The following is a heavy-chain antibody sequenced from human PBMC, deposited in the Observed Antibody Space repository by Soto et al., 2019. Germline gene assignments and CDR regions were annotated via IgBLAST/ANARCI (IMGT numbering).Heavy chain of an antibody. V-gene: IGHV4-31*03. CDR2: INYRGTT. D-gene: IGHD6-13*01. CDR1: GGPIINGDSY. Sequence: SETLSLTCTVSGGPIINGDSYLNWIRQHPEKGLEWMGYINYRGTTNYNPALKSRILISIDTSKNQFSLRLTSVTAADAPAYYCARDAPGAAPYWGQGTLVTVSS. J-gene: IGHJ4*02. CDR3: ARDAPGAAPY.